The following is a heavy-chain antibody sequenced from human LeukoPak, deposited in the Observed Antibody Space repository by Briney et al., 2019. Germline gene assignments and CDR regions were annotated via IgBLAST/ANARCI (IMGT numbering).Heavy chain of an antibody. CDR1: GFTFSYYA. V-gene: IGHV3-23*01. CDR2: ISGSGGSA. Sequence: GGSLRLSCAASGFTFSYYAMSWVRQAPGKGLEWVSDISGSGGSADYADSVKGRFTISRDNSKNTLYLQMNSLRAEDTAVYYCAKDVRGGCSGGSCYYWGQGTLVTVSS. D-gene: IGHD2-15*01. CDR3: AKDVRGGCSGGSCYY. J-gene: IGHJ4*02.